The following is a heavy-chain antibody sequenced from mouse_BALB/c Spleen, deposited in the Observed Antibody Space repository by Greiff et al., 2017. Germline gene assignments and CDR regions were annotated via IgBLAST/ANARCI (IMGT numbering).Heavy chain of an antibody. V-gene: IGHV14-1*02. CDR2: IDPENGNT. CDR1: GFNIKDYY. J-gene: IGHJ2*01. Sequence: VQLQQSGAELVRPGALVKLSCKASGFNIKDYYMHWVKQRPEQGLEWIGWIDPENGNTIYDPKFQGKASITADTSSNNAYLQLSSLTSEDTAGYDCARAESYYGCRAYFDYWGQGTTLTVSA. CDR3: ARAESYYGCRAYFDY. D-gene: IGHD1-2*01.